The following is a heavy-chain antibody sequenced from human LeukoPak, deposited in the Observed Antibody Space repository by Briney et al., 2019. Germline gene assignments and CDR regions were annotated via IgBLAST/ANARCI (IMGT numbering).Heavy chain of an antibody. V-gene: IGHV3-23*01. Sequence: GGSLRLSCTTSGFTFGDYAMSWVRQAPGKGLEWVSAISGDGSKTYYADSVKGRFTISRDNSKNTVYLQMNGLGAEATAVYYCAKEDDGGYAHDCWGQGTLVTVSS. CDR2: ISGDGSKT. J-gene: IGHJ4*02. CDR1: GFTFGDYA. CDR3: AKEDDGGYAHDC. D-gene: IGHD5-12*01.